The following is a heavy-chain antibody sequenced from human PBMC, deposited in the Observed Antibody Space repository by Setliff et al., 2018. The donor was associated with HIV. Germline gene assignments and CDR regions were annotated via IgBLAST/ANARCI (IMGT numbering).Heavy chain of an antibody. CDR2: LLISPFI. Sequence: PGGSLRLSCAASGFAFSIYTMNWVRQAPGKGLEWVSSLLISPFIYYADSVEGRFTISRDNAKNSLYLEMNNLRPEDTAVYYCTRGRLRQLDNSHYYYYGMDVWGQGTTVTVSS. CDR3: TRGRLRQLDNSHYYYYGMDV. J-gene: IGHJ6*02. CDR1: GFAFSIYT. D-gene: IGHD1-1*01. V-gene: IGHV3-21*01.